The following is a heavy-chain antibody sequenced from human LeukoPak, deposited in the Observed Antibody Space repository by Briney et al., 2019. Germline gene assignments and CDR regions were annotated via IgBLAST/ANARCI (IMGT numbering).Heavy chain of an antibody. Sequence: SETLSLTCTVSGGSISSYYWGWIRQPPGKGPEWIGSIYYSVSTYYNPSLKSRVTISVDTSKNQFSLKLSSVTAADTAVYYCARQQSAGAFDYWGQGTLVTVSS. J-gene: IGHJ4*02. CDR3: ARQQSAGAFDY. CDR2: IYYSVST. V-gene: IGHV4-39*01. D-gene: IGHD3-10*01. CDR1: GGSISSYY.